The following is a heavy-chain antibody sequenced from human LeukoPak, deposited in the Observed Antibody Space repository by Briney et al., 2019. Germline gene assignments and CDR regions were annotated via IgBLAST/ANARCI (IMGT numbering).Heavy chain of an antibody. CDR2: IIPIVGTT. D-gene: IGHD3-9*01. Sequence: ASVKVSCKASGGTFSSYAFSWVRQAPGQGLEWMGGIIPIVGTTNYAQMFQGRVTITADESTSTAYMELSSLRSEDTAVYYCARNYDILTGLYGMDVWGQGTTVTVSS. J-gene: IGHJ6*02. V-gene: IGHV1-69*13. CDR1: GGTFSSYA. CDR3: ARNYDILTGLYGMDV.